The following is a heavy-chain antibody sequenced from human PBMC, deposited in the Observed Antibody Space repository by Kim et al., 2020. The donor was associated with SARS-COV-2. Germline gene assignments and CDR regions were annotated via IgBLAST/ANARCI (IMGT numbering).Heavy chain of an antibody. D-gene: IGHD3-22*01. V-gene: IGHV4-61*02. CDR1: GGSISSGSYY. Sequence: SETLSLTCTVSGGSISSGSYYWSWIRQPAGKGLEWIGRIYTSGSTNYNPSLKSRVTISVDTSKNQFSLKLSSVTAADTAVYYCARDGNRGSSGYSYNWFDPWGQGTLVTVSS. CDR2: IYTSGST. CDR3: ARDGNRGSSGYSYNWFDP. J-gene: IGHJ5*02.